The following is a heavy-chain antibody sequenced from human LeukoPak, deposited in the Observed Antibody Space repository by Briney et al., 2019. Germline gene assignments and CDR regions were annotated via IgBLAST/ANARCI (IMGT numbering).Heavy chain of an antibody. CDR2: IQREIDGGTT. CDR1: GFTFSDYY. V-gene: IGHV3-15*01. Sequence: GGSLRLSCAASGFTFSDYYMSWIRQAPGRGLEWVGRIQREIDGGTTDYAAPVKGRFTISRDDSKNTLYLQMNSLKIEDTAVYYCATELLSHFDYWSQGTLVTVSS. J-gene: IGHJ4*02. D-gene: IGHD2-21*02. CDR3: ATELLSHFDY.